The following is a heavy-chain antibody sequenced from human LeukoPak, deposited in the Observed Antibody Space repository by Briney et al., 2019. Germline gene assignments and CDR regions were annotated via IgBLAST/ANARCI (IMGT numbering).Heavy chain of an antibody. CDR2: TSPNSGGT. D-gene: IGHD6-13*01. Sequence: ASVKVSCKASGYTFTDYYMHWVRQAPGQGLEWMGWTSPNSGGTNYAQKFQGRVTMTRDTSINTAYMEVTRQRYDDTAVYYCATSAYSSSSQFDYWGQGTLVTVSS. CDR3: ATSAYSSSSQFDY. J-gene: IGHJ4*02. CDR1: GYTFTDYY. V-gene: IGHV1-2*02.